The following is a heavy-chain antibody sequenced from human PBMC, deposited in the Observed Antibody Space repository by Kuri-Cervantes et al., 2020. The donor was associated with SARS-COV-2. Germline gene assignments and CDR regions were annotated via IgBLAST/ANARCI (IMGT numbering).Heavy chain of an antibody. V-gene: IGHV2-5*05. Sequence: SGPTLVKPTQTLTLTCTFSGFSLSTSGVGVGWIRQPPGKALEWLALIYWDDDKRYGPSLKSRLTITKDTSNNQVVLTMTDMDPVDTAIYYCAHRRPTVTTNDAFDIWGQGTMVTVSS. D-gene: IGHD4-17*01. CDR1: GFSLSTSGVG. CDR2: IYWDDDK. CDR3: AHRRPTVTTNDAFDI. J-gene: IGHJ3*02.